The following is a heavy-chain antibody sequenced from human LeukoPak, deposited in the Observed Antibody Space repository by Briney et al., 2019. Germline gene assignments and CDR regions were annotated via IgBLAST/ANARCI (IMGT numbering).Heavy chain of an antibody. CDR3: AMGGYCGGDCYYTDAFDI. CDR1: GYTFTGYY. D-gene: IGHD2-21*01. J-gene: IGHJ3*02. Sequence: ASVKVSCKASGYTFTGYYMHWVRQAPGQGLEWMGWINPNSGGTNYAQKFQGRVTMTRDTSISTAYMELSRLRSDDTAVYYCAMGGYCGGDCYYTDAFDIWGQGTMVTVSS. V-gene: IGHV1-2*02. CDR2: INPNSGGT.